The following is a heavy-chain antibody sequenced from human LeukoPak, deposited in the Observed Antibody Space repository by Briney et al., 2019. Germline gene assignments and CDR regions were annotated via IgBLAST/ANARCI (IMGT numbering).Heavy chain of an antibody. D-gene: IGHD6-13*01. J-gene: IGHJ4*02. CDR2: ISNSGGGT. V-gene: IGHV3-23*01. CDR3: ARPAYSSSWYYFEY. Sequence: GGSLRLSCAASGFTFSSFAMSWVRLAPGKGLEWVSSISNSGGGTYYAESVKGRSTISRDNSKNTLYLQMSSLRAEDTAIYYCARPAYSSSWYYFEYWGQGTLVTVSS. CDR1: GFTFSSFA.